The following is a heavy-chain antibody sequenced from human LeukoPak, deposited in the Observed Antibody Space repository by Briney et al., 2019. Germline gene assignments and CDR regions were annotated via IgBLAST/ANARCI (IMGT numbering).Heavy chain of an antibody. J-gene: IGHJ6*03. CDR1: GYTFTSYD. Sequence: ASVKVSCKASGYTFTSYDINWVRQATGQGLEWMGWMNPNSGNTGYAQKFQGRVTITRNTSISTAYIELSSLRSEDTAVYYCARVSVTYYDFWSGYYTGYYYYYMDGWGKGTTVTVSS. D-gene: IGHD3-3*01. CDR3: ARVSVTYYDFWSGYYTGYYYYYMDG. V-gene: IGHV1-8*03. CDR2: MNPNSGNT.